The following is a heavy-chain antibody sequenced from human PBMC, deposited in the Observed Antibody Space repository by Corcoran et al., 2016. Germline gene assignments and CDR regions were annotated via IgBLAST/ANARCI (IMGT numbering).Heavy chain of an antibody. CDR1: GFTFSSYS. CDR3: ARGGGASAGRLDY. D-gene: IGHD6-19*01. Sequence: EVQLVESGGGLVKPGGSLRLSCAASGFTFSSYSMNWVRQAPGKGLEWVSSISSSSSYIYYADSVKGRFTISRDNSKNTLYVQMSSLRAEDTAVYYCARGGGASAGRLDYWGQGTLVTVSS. V-gene: IGHV3-21*01. CDR2: ISSSSSYI. J-gene: IGHJ4*02.